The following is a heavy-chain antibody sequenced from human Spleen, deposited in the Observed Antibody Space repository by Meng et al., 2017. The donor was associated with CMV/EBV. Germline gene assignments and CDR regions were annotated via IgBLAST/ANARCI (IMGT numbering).Heavy chain of an antibody. CDR2: IRYDGSNK. CDR1: GFTFSSYG. V-gene: IGHV3-30*02. D-gene: IGHD4-11*01. Sequence: GGSLRLSCAASGFTFSSYGMHWVHQAPGKGLEWVAFIRYDGSNKYYADSVKGRFTISRDNAKNSLYLQMNSLRAEDTALYYCATILNSNYIAADYWGQGTLVTVSS. CDR3: ATILNSNYIAADY. J-gene: IGHJ4*02.